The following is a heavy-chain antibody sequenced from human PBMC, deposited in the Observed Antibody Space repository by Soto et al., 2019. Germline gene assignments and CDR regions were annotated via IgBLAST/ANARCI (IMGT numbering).Heavy chain of an antibody. D-gene: IGHD3-22*01. CDR2: IWYDGSNK. CDR3: AREYYDSSGYYYGGFDY. V-gene: IGHV3-33*01. Sequence: GGSLRLSCAASGFTFSGYGMHWVRQAPGKGLEWVAVIWYDGSNKYYADSVKGRFTISRDNSKNTLYLQMNSLRAEDTAVYYCAREYYDSSGYYYGGFDYWGQGTLVTVSS. CDR1: GFTFSGYG. J-gene: IGHJ4*02.